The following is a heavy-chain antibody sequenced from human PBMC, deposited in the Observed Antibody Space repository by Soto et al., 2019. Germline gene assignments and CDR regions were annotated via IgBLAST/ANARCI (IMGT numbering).Heavy chain of an antibody. CDR1: GLSLSTTGVG. Sequence: QITFKESGPTLVKPTQTLTLTCTFSGLSLSTTGVGVGWIRQPPGKALEWLALIYWDDDKRYSPSLKSRLTITKDTSQNQVVLTMTNMDPVDTATYYCVQSRCGGDCLQSYSSHSYYGLDVWCKGTTVTVSS. CDR2: IYWDDDK. D-gene: IGHD2-21*02. CDR3: VQSRCGGDCLQSYSSHSYYGLDV. J-gene: IGHJ6*04. V-gene: IGHV2-5*02.